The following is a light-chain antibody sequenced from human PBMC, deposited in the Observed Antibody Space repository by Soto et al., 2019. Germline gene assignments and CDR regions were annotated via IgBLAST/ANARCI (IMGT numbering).Light chain of an antibody. CDR2: KAS. CDR1: QSISSW. J-gene: IGKJ1*01. Sequence: DIPMTQSPSTLSASVGDRVTITCRASQSISSWLAWYQQKPGKAPKLLIYKASTLESGVPSRFSGTGSGTEFTLTISSLQPDDFATYYCQQYDGYSGRTFGQGTKVEIK. CDR3: QQYDGYSGRT. V-gene: IGKV1-5*03.